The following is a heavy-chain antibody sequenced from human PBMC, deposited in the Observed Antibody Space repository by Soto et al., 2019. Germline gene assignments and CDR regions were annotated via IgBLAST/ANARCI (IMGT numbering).Heavy chain of an antibody. CDR1: GFTFSGYA. CDR3: AKVPPYSYGYYYYYGMDV. Sequence: GVSLRVSCGAAGFTFSGYAGSWVRKAPGKGLEWVSAISGSGGSTYYADSVKGRFTISRDNSKNTLYLQMNSLRAEDTAVYYCAKVPPYSYGYYYYYGMDVWGQGTTVTVSS. V-gene: IGHV3-23*01. J-gene: IGHJ6*02. CDR2: ISGSGGST. D-gene: IGHD5-18*01.